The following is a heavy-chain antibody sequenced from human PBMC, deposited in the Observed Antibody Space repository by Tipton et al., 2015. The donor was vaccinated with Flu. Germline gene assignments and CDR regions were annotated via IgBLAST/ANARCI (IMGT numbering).Heavy chain of an antibody. J-gene: IGHJ4*02. Sequence: PGLVKPSETLSLTCTASGGSLSSFYWTWIRQPAGKGLEWIGRIYSSGITKYNPSLKSRVTMSVDTSKNQFSLSLSSVTAADTAVYYCARGSGSGTFVIFDYWGQGTLGAGS. V-gene: IGHV4-4*07. CDR1: GGSLSSFY. D-gene: IGHD3-10*01. CDR2: IYSSGIT. CDR3: ARGSGSGTFVIFDY.